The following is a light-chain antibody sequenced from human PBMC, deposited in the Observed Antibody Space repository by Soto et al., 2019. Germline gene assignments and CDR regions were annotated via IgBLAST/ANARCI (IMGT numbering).Light chain of an antibody. Sequence: DIQMTQSPSSLSASVGDRVTITCRASQSISSYLNWYQQKPGKAPKSLIYGASTSQSGVPSRFSGSGSGTEFTLTISSLQPEDFATYYCQELNSYPRTFGQGTKVDI. CDR3: QELNSYPRT. V-gene: IGKV1-9*01. CDR1: QSISSY. J-gene: IGKJ1*01. CDR2: GAS.